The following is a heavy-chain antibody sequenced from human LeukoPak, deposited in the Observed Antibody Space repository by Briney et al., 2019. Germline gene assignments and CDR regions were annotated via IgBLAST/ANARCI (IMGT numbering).Heavy chain of an antibody. CDR3: AKSNGYGLVDI. J-gene: IGHJ3*02. CDR1: GGSISTYY. D-gene: IGHD3-10*01. CDR2: IFYSGST. Sequence: SETLSLTCTVSGGSISTYYWGWVRQPPGKGLEWIGNIFYSGSTYYSPSLKSRVTISLDTSRNQFSLKLNSVTAADTAVYYCAKSNGYGLVDIWGQGTMVTVSS. V-gene: IGHV4-39*07.